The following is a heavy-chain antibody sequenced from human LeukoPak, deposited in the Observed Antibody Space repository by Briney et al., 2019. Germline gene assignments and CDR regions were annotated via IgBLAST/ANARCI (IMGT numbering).Heavy chain of an antibody. J-gene: IGHJ3*02. V-gene: IGHV1-2*02. CDR1: GYTFTSYD. D-gene: IGHD3-3*01. Sequence: ASVKVSCKASGYTFTSYDINWVRQATGQGLEWMGWINPNSGGTNYTQKFQGRVTMTRDASISTAYMELSSLRSEDTAVYYCARGFDTRIRSLEWSDAFDIWGQGTMVTVSS. CDR3: ARGFDTRIRSLEWSDAFDI. CDR2: INPNSGGT.